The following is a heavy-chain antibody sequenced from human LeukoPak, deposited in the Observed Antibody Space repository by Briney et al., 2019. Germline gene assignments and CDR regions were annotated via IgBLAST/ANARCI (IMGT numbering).Heavy chain of an antibody. V-gene: IGHV3-30-3*01. Sequence: GRSLRLSCAASGFTFSSYAMHWVRQASGKGLEWVAVISYDGSNKYYADSVKGRFTISRDNSKNTLYLQMNSLRAEDTAVYYCARSASHYYDSSGYSYYFDYWGQGTLVTVSS. CDR3: ARSASHYYDSSGYSYYFDY. CDR1: GFTFSSYA. D-gene: IGHD3-22*01. CDR2: ISYDGSNK. J-gene: IGHJ4*02.